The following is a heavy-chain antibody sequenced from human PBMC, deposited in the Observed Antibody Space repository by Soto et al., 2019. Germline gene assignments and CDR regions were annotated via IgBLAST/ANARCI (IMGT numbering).Heavy chain of an antibody. Sequence: SETLSLTCTVSGGSISSSSYYWGWIRQPPGKGLEWIGSIYYSGSTYYNPSLKSRVTISVDTSKNQFSLKLSSVTAADTAVYYCARLVIGSGYYSRDSNYYYGMDVWGQGTTVTVSS. CDR3: ARLVIGSGYYSRDSNYYYGMDV. V-gene: IGHV4-39*01. CDR2: IYYSGST. J-gene: IGHJ6*02. D-gene: IGHD3-3*01. CDR1: GGSISSSSYY.